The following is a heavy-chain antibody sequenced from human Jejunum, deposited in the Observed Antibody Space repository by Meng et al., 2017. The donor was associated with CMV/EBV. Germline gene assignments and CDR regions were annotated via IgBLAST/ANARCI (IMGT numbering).Heavy chain of an antibody. CDR1: GYTFFDYG. J-gene: IGHJ4*02. V-gene: IGHV7-4-1*02. Sequence: QGQLVQSGSELKEPGASVDVSCKTSGYTFFDYGINWVRQAPGQRPEWMGWINDYSGNPTYAQDFTGRFVFSLDTSVSTAYLQINSLRAEDTAIYYCTRGAGEHTAKFDYWGQGTLVTVSS. CDR2: INDYSGNP. CDR3: TRGAGEHTAKFDY. D-gene: IGHD5-18*01.